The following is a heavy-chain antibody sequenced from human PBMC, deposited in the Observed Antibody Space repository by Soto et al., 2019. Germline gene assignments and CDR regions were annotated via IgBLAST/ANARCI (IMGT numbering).Heavy chain of an antibody. CDR3: APLSVSLSGPYGIHV. V-gene: IGHV4-39*01. CDR1: GYSVTISDYY. D-gene: IGHD2-15*01. J-gene: IGHJ6*02. Sequence: SETLSLTCSVSGYSVTISDYYWACIRQPPGKGLEWIGSMFYSGLTYYNPSLKSRVTLSVDTSKNQFSVRLNSVTAADTAVYYCAPLSVSLSGPYGIHVWGQGTTVTV. CDR2: MFYSGLT.